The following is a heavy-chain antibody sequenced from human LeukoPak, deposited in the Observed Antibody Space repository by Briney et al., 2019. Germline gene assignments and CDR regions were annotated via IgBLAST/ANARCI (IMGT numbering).Heavy chain of an antibody. D-gene: IGHD4-17*01. CDR3: AKEAVTTSY. J-gene: IGHJ4*02. CDR1: GFTFSNYW. CDR2: ISWNSGSI. V-gene: IGHV3-9*01. Sequence: GGSLRLSCAASGFTFSNYWMHWVRQAPGKGLEWVSGISWNSGSIGYADSVKGRFTISRDNAKNSLYLQMSSLRAEDTALYYCAKEAVTTSYWGQGTLVTVSS.